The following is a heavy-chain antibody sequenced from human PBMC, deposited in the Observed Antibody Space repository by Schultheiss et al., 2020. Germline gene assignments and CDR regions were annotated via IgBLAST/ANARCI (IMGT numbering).Heavy chain of an antibody. CDR3: AREGVGGSGNWFDP. CDR2: INHSGST. J-gene: IGHJ5*02. Sequence: SETLSLTCTVSGGSISSYYWSWIRQPPGKGLEWIGEINHSGSTNYNPSLKSRVTISVDTSKNQFSLKLSSVTAADTAVYYCAREGVGGSGNWFDPWGQGTLVTVSS. D-gene: IGHD3-10*01. V-gene: IGHV4-34*01. CDR1: GGSISSYY.